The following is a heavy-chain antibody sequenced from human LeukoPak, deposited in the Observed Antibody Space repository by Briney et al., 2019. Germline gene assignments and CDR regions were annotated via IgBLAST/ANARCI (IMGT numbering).Heavy chain of an antibody. Sequence: SVKVSCKASGGTFSSYAISWVRQAPGQGLEWMGGIIPIFGTANYAQKFQGRVTITTDESTSTAYMELRSLRSDDTALYYCTRDPRQYYDLLTGHLYFDYWGQGTLVTVSS. CDR1: GGTFSSYA. J-gene: IGHJ4*02. V-gene: IGHV1-69*05. D-gene: IGHD3-9*01. CDR3: TRDPRQYYDLLTGHLYFDY. CDR2: IIPIFGTA.